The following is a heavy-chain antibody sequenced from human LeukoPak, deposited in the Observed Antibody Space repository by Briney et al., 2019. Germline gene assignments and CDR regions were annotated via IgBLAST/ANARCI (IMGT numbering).Heavy chain of an antibody. Sequence: GGSLRLSCAASGFTFSSYSMNWVRQAPGKGLEWVSSISSSSSYIYYADSVKGRFTISRDNAKNSLYLQMNSLRAEDTAVYYCARDYDSSGYYLYGMDVWGQGTTVTVSS. CDR1: GFTFSSYS. CDR3: ARDYDSSGYYLYGMDV. D-gene: IGHD3-22*01. CDR2: ISSSSSYI. J-gene: IGHJ6*02. V-gene: IGHV3-21*01.